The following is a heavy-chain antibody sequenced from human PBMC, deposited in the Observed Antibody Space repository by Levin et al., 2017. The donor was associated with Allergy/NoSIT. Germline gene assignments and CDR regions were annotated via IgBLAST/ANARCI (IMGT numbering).Heavy chain of an antibody. CDR3: VTDESGDEDFDY. V-gene: IGHV3-48*01. CDR2: ITRTRGKI. D-gene: IGHD7-27*01. J-gene: IGHJ4*02. CDR1: GFILRTSD. Sequence: GESLKISCTASGFILRTSDMNWVRQAPGKGLEWISFITRTRGKISYADSVKGRFTVSRDNAKNSLYLDMNRLRAEDTAVYYCVTDESGDEDFDYWGQGTLVTVSS.